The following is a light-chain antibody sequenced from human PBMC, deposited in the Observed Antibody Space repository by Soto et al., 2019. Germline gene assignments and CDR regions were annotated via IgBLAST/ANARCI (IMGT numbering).Light chain of an antibody. CDR2: GAS. CDR3: QQYFEWPPMT. Sequence: VRTQSPATLSVSPGGRATLSCWASETVATNLAWYQKKPGQAPRLLISGASTRAAGISDRFRGSGSGTELTLTISSLRSEDSAIYYCQQYFEWPPMTFGQGTKVDI. V-gene: IGKV3-15*01. J-gene: IGKJ1*01. CDR1: ETVATN.